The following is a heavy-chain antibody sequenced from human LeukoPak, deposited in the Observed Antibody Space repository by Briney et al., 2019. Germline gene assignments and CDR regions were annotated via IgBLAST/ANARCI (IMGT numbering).Heavy chain of an antibody. CDR3: ARDGLWGGRNYFSH. V-gene: IGHV3-72*01. CDR2: IRNKANSYTT. D-gene: IGHD3-16*01. J-gene: IGHJ1*01. Sequence: PGGSLRLSCAASGFTFSDHSMDWVRQAPGKGLEWIGRIRNKANSYTTEYAASVKGRFTISRDDSENALYLQMNSLKTEDTAVYFCARDGLWGGRNYFSHWGQGTLVTVSS. CDR1: GFTFSDHS.